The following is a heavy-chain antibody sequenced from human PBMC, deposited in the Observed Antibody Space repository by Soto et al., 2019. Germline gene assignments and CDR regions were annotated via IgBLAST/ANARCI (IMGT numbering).Heavy chain of an antibody. CDR1: GFTFSSYA. D-gene: IGHD2-15*01. V-gene: IGHV3-64*01. Sequence: EVQLVESGGGLVQPGGSLRLSCAASGFTFSSYAMHWVRQAPGKGLEYVSAISSNGGSTYYANSVKGRFTISRDNSKNTLYLQMGSLRAEDMAVYYCARGYLPGSWDPEAINWFDPWGQETLVTVSS. CDR2: ISSNGGST. J-gene: IGHJ5*02. CDR3: ARGYLPGSWDPEAINWFDP.